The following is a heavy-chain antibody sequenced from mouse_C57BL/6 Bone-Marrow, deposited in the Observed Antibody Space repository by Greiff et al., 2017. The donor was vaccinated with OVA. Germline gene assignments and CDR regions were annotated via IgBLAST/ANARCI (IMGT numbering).Heavy chain of an antibody. V-gene: IGHV1-26*01. CDR3: ARDDYDGYYAMDY. CDR2: INPNNGGT. J-gene: IGHJ4*01. CDR1: GYTFTDYY. Sequence: EVQLQQSGPELVKPGASVKISCKASGYTFTDYYMNWVKQSHGKSLEWIGDINPNNGGTSYNQKFKGKATLTVDKSSSTAYMELRRLTSEDSAVYYCARDDYDGYYAMDYWGQGTSVTVSS. D-gene: IGHD2-4*01.